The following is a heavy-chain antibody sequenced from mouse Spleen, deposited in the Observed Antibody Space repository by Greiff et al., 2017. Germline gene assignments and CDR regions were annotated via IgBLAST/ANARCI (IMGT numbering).Heavy chain of an antibody. V-gene: IGHV1-20*01. CDR3: AREGMVEAMDY. CDR2: INPYNGDT. CDR1: GYSFTGYF. Sequence: EVKLVESGPELVKPGDSVKISCKASGYSFTGYFMNWVMQSHGKSLEWIGRINPYNGDTFYNQKFKGKATLTVDKSSSTAHMELRSLTSEDSAVYYCAREGMVEAMDYWGQGTSVTVSS. J-gene: IGHJ4*01. D-gene: IGHD1-1*02.